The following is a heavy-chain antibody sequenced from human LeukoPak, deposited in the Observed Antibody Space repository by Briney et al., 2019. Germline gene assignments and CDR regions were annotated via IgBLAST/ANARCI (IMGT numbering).Heavy chain of an antibody. D-gene: IGHD1-26*01. CDR1: GGSISSYY. Sequence: SETLSLTCTVSGGSISSYYWSWIRQPPGKGLEWIGYIYYSGSTNYNPSLKSRVTISVDTSKNQFSLKLSSVTAADTAVYYCARVGGSYPDAFSVYYYMDVWGKGTTVTISS. V-gene: IGHV4-59*01. CDR3: ARVGGSYPDAFSVYYYMDV. CDR2: IYYSGST. J-gene: IGHJ6*03.